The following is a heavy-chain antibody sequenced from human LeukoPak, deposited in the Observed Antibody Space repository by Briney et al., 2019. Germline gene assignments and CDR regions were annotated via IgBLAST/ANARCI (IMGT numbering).Heavy chain of an antibody. Sequence: PSETLSLTCAVYGGSFSGYYWSWIRQPPGKGLEWIGEINHSGSTNYNPSLKSLVTISVDTSKNQFSLKLSSVTAADTAVYYCARVQSHYYYGSGSYYLNAFDIWGQGTMVTVSS. V-gene: IGHV4-34*01. CDR2: INHSGST. D-gene: IGHD3-10*01. CDR3: ARVQSHYYYGSGSYYLNAFDI. CDR1: GGSFSGYY. J-gene: IGHJ3*02.